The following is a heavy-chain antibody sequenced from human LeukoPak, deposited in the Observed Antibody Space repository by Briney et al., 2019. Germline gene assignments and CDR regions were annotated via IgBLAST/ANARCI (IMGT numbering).Heavy chain of an antibody. D-gene: IGHD2-2*01. CDR1: GFTFSSYW. CDR3: ARARQSRKGTRDCSSTSCYQVNWFDP. J-gene: IGHJ5*02. V-gene: IGHV3-7*03. Sequence: GGSLRLSCAASGFTFSSYWMSWVRQAPGKGLEWVANIKQDGSEKYYVDSVKGRFTISRDNAKNSLYLQMNSLRAEDTAVYYCARARQSRKGTRDCSSTSCYQVNWFDPWGQGTLVTVSS. CDR2: IKQDGSEK.